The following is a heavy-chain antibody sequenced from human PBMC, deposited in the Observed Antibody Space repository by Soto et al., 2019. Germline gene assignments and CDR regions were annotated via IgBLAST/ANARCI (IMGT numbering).Heavy chain of an antibody. Sequence: PSETLSLTCTVSGDSISSHYWSRIRQPPGKGLEWIGFGSTKYNPPLKSRIRISVDTSKNQFSLNLTSATAADTAVYYCARSFHDAFDIWGQGTMVTV. J-gene: IGHJ3*02. V-gene: IGHV4-59*11. CDR1: GDSISSHY. CDR3: ARSFHDAFDI. CDR2: GST.